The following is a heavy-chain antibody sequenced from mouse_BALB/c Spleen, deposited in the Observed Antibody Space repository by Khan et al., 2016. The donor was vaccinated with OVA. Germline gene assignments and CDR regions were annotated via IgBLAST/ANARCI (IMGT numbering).Heavy chain of an antibody. Sequence: EVELVESGGDLVKPGGSLKLSCAASGFTFSTYGMSWVRQAPDKRLEWVATVSTGGSYTYYPDSVKGRFTISRDNAKNTPYLQMSGLRTEDKALFYCTRIAYYYDSEGFAYWGQGTLATVSA. D-gene: IGHD1-1*01. CDR1: GFTFSTYG. J-gene: IGHJ3*01. CDR3: TRIAYYYDSEGFAY. CDR2: VSTGGSYT. V-gene: IGHV5-6*01.